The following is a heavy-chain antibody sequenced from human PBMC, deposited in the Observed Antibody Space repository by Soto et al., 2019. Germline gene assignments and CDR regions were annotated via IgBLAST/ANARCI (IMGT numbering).Heavy chain of an antibody. CDR2: ISGSGVST. CDR3: AKDRERIATRSIDY. CDR1: GFTFSSYA. D-gene: IGHD6-6*01. V-gene: IGHV3-23*01. J-gene: IGHJ4*02. Sequence: EVQLLESGGGLVQPGGSLRLSCAASGFTFSSYAMSWVRQAPGKGLEWVSGISGSGVSTYYADSVKGWFTISRDNSKRTLYLPMNSLRAEDTAVYYCAKDRERIATRSIDYWGQGTLVTVSS.